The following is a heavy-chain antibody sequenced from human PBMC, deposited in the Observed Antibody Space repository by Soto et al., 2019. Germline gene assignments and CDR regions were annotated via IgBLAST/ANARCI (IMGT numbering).Heavy chain of an antibody. J-gene: IGHJ4*02. CDR1: GGSIMGHS. D-gene: IGHD5-12*01. Sequence: SDTLALTCTFSGGSIMGHSWVWIRQPAGKGLEWIGHIYPSGSTSYNPSLRSRVTMSLDSSTNKIFLNLTSVTAADTAVFYCVRGRSYSVYDFWGPGTLVTVSS. V-gene: IGHV4-4*07. CDR2: IYPSGST. CDR3: VRGRSYSVYDF.